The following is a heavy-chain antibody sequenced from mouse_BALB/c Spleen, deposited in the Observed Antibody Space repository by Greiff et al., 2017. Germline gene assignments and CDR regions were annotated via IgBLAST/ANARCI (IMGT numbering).Heavy chain of an antibody. V-gene: IGHV7-3*02. CDR2: IRNKANGYTT. CDR1: GFTFTDYY. CDR3: ARDTAMVY. J-gene: IGHJ4*01. Sequence: EVKVVESGGGLVQPGGSLRLSCATSGFTFTDYYMSWVRQPPGKALEWLGFIRNKANGYTTEYSASVKGRFTISRDNSQSILYLQMNTLRAEDSATYYCARDTAMVYWGQGTSVTVSS.